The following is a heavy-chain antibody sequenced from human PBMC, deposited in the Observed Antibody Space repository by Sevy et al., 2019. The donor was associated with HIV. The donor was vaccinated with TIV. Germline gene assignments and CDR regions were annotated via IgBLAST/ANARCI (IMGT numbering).Heavy chain of an antibody. CDR3: ARPRANYVDNYFFYAMDV. Sequence: GGSLRLSCVASGFAFSNYYAMYWVRQAPGKGLKWVALISYDGNDKYYAHSVKGRFTISRDNFKNTLYLQMNSLTAEDTAVYYCARPRANYVDNYFFYAMDVWGQGTTVTVSS. D-gene: IGHD4-17*01. V-gene: IGHV3-30-3*01. J-gene: IGHJ6*02. CDR1: GFAFSNYYA. CDR2: ISYDGNDK.